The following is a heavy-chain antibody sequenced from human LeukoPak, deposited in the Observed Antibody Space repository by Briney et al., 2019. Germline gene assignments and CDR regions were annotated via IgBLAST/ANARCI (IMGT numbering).Heavy chain of an antibody. CDR1: GVSFSSYY. D-gene: IGHD1-1*01. CDR2: IYSSGST. J-gene: IGHJ3*01. Sequence: PSETLSLTCTVSGVSFSSYYWSWIRQPPGEGLEWIGYIYSSGSTNYNPSLRSRVTISVDTSKNQFSLKLSSVTAADTAVYYCARRREYKHAFDLWGQGTLVTVSS. CDR3: ARRREYKHAFDL. V-gene: IGHV4-4*09.